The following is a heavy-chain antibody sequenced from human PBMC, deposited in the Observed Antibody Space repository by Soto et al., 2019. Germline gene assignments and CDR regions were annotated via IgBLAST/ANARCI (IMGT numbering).Heavy chain of an antibody. CDR2: IYYSGST. V-gene: IGHV4-59*01. CDR1: GGSISSYY. D-gene: IGHD3-10*01. Sequence: SETLSLTCTVSGGSISSYYWSWIRQPPGKGLEWIGYIYYSGSTNYNPSLKSRVTISVDTSKNQFSLKLSSVTAADTAVYYCAAGESRFGELLWYYFDYWGQGTLVTVSS. CDR3: AAGESRFGELLWYYFDY. J-gene: IGHJ4*02.